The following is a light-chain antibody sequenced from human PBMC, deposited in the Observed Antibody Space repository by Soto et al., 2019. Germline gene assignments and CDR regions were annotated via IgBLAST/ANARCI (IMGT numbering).Light chain of an antibody. Sequence: DFELTQSPATLSASVGDRVTLPCRASQSIRSRLAWCQQKPGKAPKILIYDASSLETGVPQRFSGSGSGTEFTLTISSLQTDDFSTYYCQQYHSYLTFGRGTKVDIK. J-gene: IGKJ4*01. CDR2: DAS. V-gene: IGKV1-5*01. CDR3: QQYHSYLT. CDR1: QSIRSR.